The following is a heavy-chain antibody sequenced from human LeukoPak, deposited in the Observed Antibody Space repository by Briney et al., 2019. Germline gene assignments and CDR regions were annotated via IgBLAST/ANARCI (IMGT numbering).Heavy chain of an antibody. CDR2: IYYSGST. J-gene: IGHJ4*02. Sequence: SETLSLNCIVSGGSINSYYWSWIRQPPGKGLEWIGYIYYSGSTNYNPSLKSRVTISVDTSKNQFSLKLNSVTAADTAVYYCARLGSYFDYWGQGTLVTVSS. D-gene: IGHD1-26*01. V-gene: IGHV4-59*01. CDR3: ARLGSYFDY. CDR1: GGSINSYY.